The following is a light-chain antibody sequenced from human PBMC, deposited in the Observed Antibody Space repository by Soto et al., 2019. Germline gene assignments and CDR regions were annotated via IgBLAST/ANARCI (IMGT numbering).Light chain of an antibody. CDR3: QQYNSYSPWT. CDR2: KAS. CDR1: QSIGTW. J-gene: IGKJ1*01. Sequence: DIQMTQSPSTLSASVGDTVSITCRASQSIGTWLAWYQQKPGKAPKFLIYKASNLESGVPSRFSGSGSGTEFTLTISSLQPDDFATYYCQQYNSYSPWTFGQGTKVDIK. V-gene: IGKV1-5*03.